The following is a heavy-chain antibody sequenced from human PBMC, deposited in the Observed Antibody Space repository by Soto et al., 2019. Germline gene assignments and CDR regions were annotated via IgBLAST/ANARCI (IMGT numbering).Heavy chain of an antibody. Sequence: SETLSLTCTVSGGSISSGDYYGSWIRQPPGKGLEWIGYIYYSGSTYYNPSLKSRVTISVDTSKNQFSLKLSSVTAADTAVYYCARTMVRGPMTRAFDIWGQGTMVTVSS. CDR1: GGSISSGDYY. CDR3: ARTMVRGPMTRAFDI. V-gene: IGHV4-30-4*01. D-gene: IGHD3-10*01. CDR2: IYYSGST. J-gene: IGHJ3*02.